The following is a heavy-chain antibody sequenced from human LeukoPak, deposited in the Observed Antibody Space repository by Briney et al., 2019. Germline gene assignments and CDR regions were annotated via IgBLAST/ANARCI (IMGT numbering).Heavy chain of an antibody. CDR2: INPNSGGT. D-gene: IGHD3-22*01. CDR1: GYTFTGYY. Sequence: ASVTVSCKTSGYTFTGYYMHWVRQAPGQGLEWMGWINPNSGGTNYAQKFQGRVTMTRDTSISTAYMELSRLRSDDTAVYYCARVADSSAPGYWGQGTLVTVSS. J-gene: IGHJ4*02. CDR3: ARVADSSAPGY. V-gene: IGHV1-2*02.